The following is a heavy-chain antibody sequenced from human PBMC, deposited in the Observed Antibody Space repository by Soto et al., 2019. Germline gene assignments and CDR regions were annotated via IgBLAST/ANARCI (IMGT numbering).Heavy chain of an antibody. CDR1: GFTVSSNY. Sequence: EVQLVESGGGLVQPGGSLRLSCAASGFTVSSNYMSWVRQAPGRGLEWVSVIYSGGDTYYADSVKGRVTISRDNSKNTLYLQMNSLRAEDTAVYYCARDQTPEGHCNGGSCYSFDYWGQGTLVTVSS. J-gene: IGHJ4*02. CDR3: ARDQTPEGHCNGGSCYSFDY. D-gene: IGHD2-15*01. V-gene: IGHV3-66*01. CDR2: IYSGGDT.